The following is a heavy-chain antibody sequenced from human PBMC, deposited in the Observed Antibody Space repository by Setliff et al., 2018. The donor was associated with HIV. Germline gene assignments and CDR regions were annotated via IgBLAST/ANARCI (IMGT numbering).Heavy chain of an antibody. CDR2: ISAYNGNT. J-gene: IGHJ4*02. CDR3: ARDPPSSGWYRADY. Sequence: GASVKVSCKASGYTFTSYGISWVRQAPGQGLEWMGWISAYNGNTDYARNLQGRLTMTTDTSTSTAFMGLRSLRSDDTAVYYCARDPPSSGWYRADYWGQGTLVTGSS. CDR1: GYTFTSYG. V-gene: IGHV1-18*01. D-gene: IGHD6-19*01.